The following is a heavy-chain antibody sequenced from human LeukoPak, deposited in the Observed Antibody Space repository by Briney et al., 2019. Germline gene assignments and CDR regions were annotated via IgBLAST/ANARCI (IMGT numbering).Heavy chain of an antibody. CDR3: ARDLEYYYGSGTIGGRFLDY. CDR1: GFTFSSYD. CDR2: IGTAGEI. D-gene: IGHD3-10*01. Sequence: GGSLRLSCAASGFTFSSYDIHWVRQATGKGLEWVSGIGTAGEIYYPGSVKGRFTISRENAKNSLYLQMNSLRAEDTAVYYCARDLEYYYGSGTIGGRFLDYWGQGTLVTVSS. J-gene: IGHJ4*02. V-gene: IGHV3-13*01.